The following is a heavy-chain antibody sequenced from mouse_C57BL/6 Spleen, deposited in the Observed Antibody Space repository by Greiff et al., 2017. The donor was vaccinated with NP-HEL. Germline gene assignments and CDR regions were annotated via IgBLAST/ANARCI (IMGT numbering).Heavy chain of an antibody. J-gene: IGHJ4*01. CDR3: ASPYGNHDAMDY. Sequence: EVQLVESGGDLVKPGGSLKLSCAASGFTFSSYGMSWVRQTPDKRLEWVATISSGGSYTYYPDSVKGRFTISRDNAKNTLYLQMSSLKSEDTAMYYGASPYGNHDAMDYWGQGTSVTVSS. V-gene: IGHV5-6*01. D-gene: IGHD2-1*01. CDR1: GFTFSSYG. CDR2: ISSGGSYT.